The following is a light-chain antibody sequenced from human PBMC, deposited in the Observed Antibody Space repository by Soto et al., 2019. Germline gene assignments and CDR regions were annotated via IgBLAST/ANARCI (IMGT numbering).Light chain of an antibody. CDR3: CSYAGSNTLV. CDR2: EGS. CDR1: SSDVGSYNL. Sequence: QSVLTQPASVSGSPGQSITISCIGTSSDVGSYNLVSWYQQYPGKAPKVVIYEGSKRPSGISNRFSGSKSGNTASLTISGLQAEDEADYHCCSYAGSNTLVFGGGTKLTVL. J-gene: IGLJ2*01. V-gene: IGLV2-23*01.